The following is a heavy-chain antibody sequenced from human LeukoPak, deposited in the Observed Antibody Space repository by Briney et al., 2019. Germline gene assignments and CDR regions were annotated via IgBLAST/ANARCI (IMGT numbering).Heavy chain of an antibody. D-gene: IGHD3-9*01. CDR3: ARTRLPDLRYFERLPEFDC. J-gene: IGHJ4*02. Sequence: SETLSLTCTVSGGSISSSSYYWGWIRQPPGKGLEWIGSIYYSGSTYYNPSLKSRVTISVDTSKNQFSLKLSSVTAADTAVYYCARTRLPDLRYFERLPEFDCWGEGTLVTVSS. CDR1: GGSISSSSYY. CDR2: IYYSGST. V-gene: IGHV4-39*07.